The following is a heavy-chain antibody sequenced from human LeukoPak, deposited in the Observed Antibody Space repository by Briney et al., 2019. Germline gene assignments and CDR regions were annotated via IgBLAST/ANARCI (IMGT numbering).Heavy chain of an antibody. D-gene: IGHD3-3*01. CDR3: ARDRLEWLSTYYYYYYMDV. J-gene: IGHJ6*03. CDR1: EFSVGSNY. CDR2: IKQDGSEK. Sequence: GGSLRLSCAASEFSVGSNYLTWVRQAPGKGLEWVANIKQDGSEKYYVDSVKGRFTISRDNAKNSLNLQMNSLRSDDTAVYYCARDRLEWLSTYYYYYYMDVWGKGTTVTVSS. V-gene: IGHV3-7*03.